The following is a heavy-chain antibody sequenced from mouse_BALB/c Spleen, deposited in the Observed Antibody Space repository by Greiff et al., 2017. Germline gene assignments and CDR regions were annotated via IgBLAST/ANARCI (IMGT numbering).Heavy chain of an antibody. J-gene: IGHJ4*01. V-gene: IGHV5-6-4*01. D-gene: IGHD5-1*01. CDR3: TRAPTEGAMDY. CDR2: ISSGGSYT. Sequence: DVMLVESGGGLVKPGGSLKLSCAASGFTFSSYTMSWVRQTPEKRLEWVATISSGGSYTYYPDSVKGRFTISRDNAKNTLYLQMSSLKSEDTAMYYCTRAPTEGAMDYWGQGTSVTVSS. CDR1: GFTFSSYT.